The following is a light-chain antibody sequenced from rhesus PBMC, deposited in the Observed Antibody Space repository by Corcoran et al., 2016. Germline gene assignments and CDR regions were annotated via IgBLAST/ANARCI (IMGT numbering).Light chain of an antibody. Sequence: DIVMTQTPLSLPITPGESASISCRSSQRLLHSNGNTYLHWYLQKPVQSPQLLIYGGSNRASGVPERFSGRGSGNDFTLKISKVEAEDVGVYYCVQAIAFPLTFGGGTKVELK. V-gene: IGKV2-72*02. J-gene: IGKJ4*01. CDR3: VQAIAFPLT. CDR2: GGS. CDR1: QRLLHSNGNTY.